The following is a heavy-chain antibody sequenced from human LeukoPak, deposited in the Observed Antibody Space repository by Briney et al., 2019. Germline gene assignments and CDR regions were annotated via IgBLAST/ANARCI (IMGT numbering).Heavy chain of an antibody. D-gene: IGHD5-18*01. CDR2: VSGSGGNN. J-gene: IGHJ4*02. Sequence: GGSLRLSCAASGLTFSSYAMSWVRQAPGKGLEWVSAVSGSGGNNHDADSVRGRFTITRHNSKNTLYLQMNSLRAEDTAVYYCAKTLGYNYGYVENWGQGTLVTVSS. CDR3: AKTLGYNYGYVEN. CDR1: GLTFSSYA. V-gene: IGHV3-23*01.